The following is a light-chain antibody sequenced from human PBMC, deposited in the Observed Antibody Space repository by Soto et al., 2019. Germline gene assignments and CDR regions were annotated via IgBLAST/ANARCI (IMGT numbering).Light chain of an antibody. J-gene: IGKJ1*01. Sequence: DIQFTQSPSFLSASVGDIVTITCRASQGISSYLAWYQQKPGKDPKLLIYAASTLQSGVPSRFSGSGSGTEFTLTISSLQPEDFATYYCQQLSFGQGTKVEIK. CDR1: QGISSY. CDR3: QQLS. CDR2: AAS. V-gene: IGKV1-9*01.